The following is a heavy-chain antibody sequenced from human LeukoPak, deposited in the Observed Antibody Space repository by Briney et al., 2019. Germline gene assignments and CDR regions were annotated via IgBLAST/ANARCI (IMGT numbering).Heavy chain of an antibody. Sequence: SETLSLTCTVPGGSINSGTYCWNWIRQPAGKGLEWLGRIDTSGSTHYNPSLTSRVTISLDTTNNQFSLNLISVTAADTAVYYCARGHSFSSSWSRSALAIWGQGTMVTVSS. CDR3: ARGHSFSSSWSRSALAI. D-gene: IGHD6-13*01. V-gene: IGHV4-61*02. CDR2: IDTSGST. CDR1: GGSINSGTYC. J-gene: IGHJ3*02.